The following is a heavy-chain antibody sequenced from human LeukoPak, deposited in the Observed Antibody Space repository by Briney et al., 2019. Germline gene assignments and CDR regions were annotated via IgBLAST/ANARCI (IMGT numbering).Heavy chain of an antibody. CDR3: AKCRRMVDAFDI. CDR2: IYYSGST. D-gene: IGHD3-10*01. CDR1: GGSISSYY. J-gene: IGHJ3*02. Sequence: SETLSLTCTVSGGSISSYYWSWIRQPPGKGLEWIGYIYYSGSTYYNPSLKSRVTISVDTSKNQFSLKLSSVTAADTAVYYCAKCRRMVDAFDIWGQGTMVTVSS. V-gene: IGHV4-59*08.